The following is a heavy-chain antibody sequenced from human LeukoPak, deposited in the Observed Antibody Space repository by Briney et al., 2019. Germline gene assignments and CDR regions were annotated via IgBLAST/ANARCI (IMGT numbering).Heavy chain of an antibody. Sequence: GGSLRLSCVASGFTFSSYAMSWVRQAPGKGLEWVSAISGSGGSTYYADSVKGRFTISRDNSKNTLYLQMNSLRAEDTAVYYCVVSDFWSGPAYYYYYGMDVWGQGTTVTVSS. V-gene: IGHV3-23*01. CDR1: GFTFSSYA. CDR3: VVSDFWSGPAYYYYYGMDV. D-gene: IGHD3-3*01. CDR2: ISGSGGST. J-gene: IGHJ6*02.